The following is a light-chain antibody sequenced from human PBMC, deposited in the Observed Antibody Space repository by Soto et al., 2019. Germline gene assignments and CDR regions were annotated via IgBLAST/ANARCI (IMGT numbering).Light chain of an antibody. V-gene: IGKV3-20*01. J-gene: IGKJ2*01. CDR2: GAS. Sequence: EIALTQSPGTLSLSPGERATLSCRASQSVSSSYLAWYQQKPGQAPRLLIYGASSRATGSPDRFSGSGSETAGARTISRLEPEAFAVYYCQQYGRAPPGVTFGQGTKLEIK. CDR1: QSVSSSY. CDR3: QQYGRAPPGVT.